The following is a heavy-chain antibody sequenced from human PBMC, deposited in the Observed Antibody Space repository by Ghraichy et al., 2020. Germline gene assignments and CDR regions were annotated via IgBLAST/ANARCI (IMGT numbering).Heavy chain of an antibody. Sequence: GGSLRLSCAASGFTFSSYSMNWVRQAPGKGLEWVSSISSSSSYIYYADSVKGRFTISRDNAKNSLYLQMNSLRAEDTAVYYCARGIKWELAIDYWGQGTLVTVSS. V-gene: IGHV3-21*01. CDR3: ARGIKWELAIDY. CDR2: ISSSSSYI. CDR1: GFTFSSYS. J-gene: IGHJ4*02. D-gene: IGHD1-26*01.